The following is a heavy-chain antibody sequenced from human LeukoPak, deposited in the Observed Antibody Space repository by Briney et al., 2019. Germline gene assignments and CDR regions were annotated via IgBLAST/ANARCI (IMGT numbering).Heavy chain of an antibody. CDR3: ARGLPYCSSTSCPLTNAFDI. CDR2: IYHSGST. J-gene: IGHJ3*02. CDR1: GGSISSGGYY. D-gene: IGHD2-2*01. V-gene: IGHV4-30-2*01. Sequence: SQTLSLTCTVSGGSISSGGYYWSWIRQPPGKGLEWIGYIYHSGSTYYNPSLKSRVTISVDRSKNQFSLKLSSVTAADTAVYYCARGLPYCSSTSCPLTNAFDIWGQGTMVTVSS.